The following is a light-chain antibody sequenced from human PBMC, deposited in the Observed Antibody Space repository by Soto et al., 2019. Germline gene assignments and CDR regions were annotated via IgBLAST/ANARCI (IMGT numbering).Light chain of an antibody. Sequence: QSVLTQPPSASGSPGQSVSISCTGTSRDVGGNNYVSWYQQHPGKAPKLMIYEVSKRPSGVPDRFSGSKSGNTASLTVSGLQAEDEADYFCLSYAGSTHYVFGPGTKVNVL. V-gene: IGLV2-8*01. J-gene: IGLJ1*01. CDR3: LSYAGSTHYV. CDR2: EVS. CDR1: SRDVGGNNY.